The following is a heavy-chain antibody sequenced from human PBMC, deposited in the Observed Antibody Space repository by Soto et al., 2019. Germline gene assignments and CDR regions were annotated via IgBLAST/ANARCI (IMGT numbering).Heavy chain of an antibody. CDR2: IYYSGST. D-gene: IGHD1-20*01. CDR3: VATYNWNDLQDDY. V-gene: IGHV4-39*01. Sequence: TLSLTCTVSGGSISSSSYYWGWIRQPPGKGLEWIGSIYYSGSTYYNPSLKSRVTISVDTSKNQFSLKLSSVTAADTAVYYFVATYNWNDLQDDYWGQGTLVTVSS. J-gene: IGHJ4*02. CDR1: GGSISSSSYY.